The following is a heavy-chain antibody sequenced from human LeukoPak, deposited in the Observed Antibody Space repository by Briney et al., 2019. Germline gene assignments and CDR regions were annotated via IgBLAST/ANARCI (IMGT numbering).Heavy chain of an antibody. J-gene: IGHJ4*02. Sequence: GGSLRLSCAASGFTVSSNYMSWVRQAPGKGLEWVSVIYSGGSTYYADSVKGRFTISRDNSKNTLYLQMNSLRAKDTAVYYCARFVPGRARDFDYWGQGTLVTVSS. CDR3: ARFVPGRARDFDY. CDR1: GFTVSSNY. V-gene: IGHV3-66*01. D-gene: IGHD2-2*01. CDR2: IYSGGST.